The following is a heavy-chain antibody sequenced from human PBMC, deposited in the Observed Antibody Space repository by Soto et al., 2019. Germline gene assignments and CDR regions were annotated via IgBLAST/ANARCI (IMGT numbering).Heavy chain of an antibody. J-gene: IGHJ4*02. CDR1: GFTFSSYA. D-gene: IGHD1-26*01. V-gene: IGHV3-30-3*01. Sequence: GGSLRLSCAASGFTFSSYAMHWVRQAPGKGLEWVAVISYDGSNKYYADSVKGRFTISRDNSKNTLYLQMNSLRAEDTAVYYCARANNSGSYYVFDYWGQGTLVTVSS. CDR2: ISYDGSNK. CDR3: ARANNSGSYYVFDY.